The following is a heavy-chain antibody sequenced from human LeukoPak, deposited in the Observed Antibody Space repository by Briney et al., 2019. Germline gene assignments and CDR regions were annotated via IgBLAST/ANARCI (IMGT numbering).Heavy chain of an antibody. CDR3: ANKEGVESGIFAFDI. V-gene: IGHV3-48*03. CDR2: ISSSGSTI. Sequence: GGSLRLSCAASGFTFSSYEMNWVRQAPGKGLEWVSYISSSGSTIYYADSVKGRFTISRDNSKNTLYLQMNSLRAEDTAVYYCANKEGVESGIFAFDIWGQGTMVTVSS. CDR1: GFTFSSYE. J-gene: IGHJ3*02. D-gene: IGHD3-9*01.